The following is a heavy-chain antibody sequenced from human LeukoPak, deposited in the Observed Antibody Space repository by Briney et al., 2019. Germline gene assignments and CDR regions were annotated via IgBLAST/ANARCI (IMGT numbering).Heavy chain of an antibody. CDR1: GGIFSNSA. Sequence: GASVKVSCKVSGGIFSNSAISWVRHDPGQGLENMGGIIPMFGTTNYARRFQGRLTITADESTSTTYMELSSLRSEDTAVYYCARDSGVCSTSCPAWYFDLWGRGTLVTVSS. J-gene: IGHJ2*01. V-gene: IGHV1-69*01. CDR2: IIPMFGTT. CDR3: ARDSGVCSTSCPAWYFDL. D-gene: IGHD2-2*01.